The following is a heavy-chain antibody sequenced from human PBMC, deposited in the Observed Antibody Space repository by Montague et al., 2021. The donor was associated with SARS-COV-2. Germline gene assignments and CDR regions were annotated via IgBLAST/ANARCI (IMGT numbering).Heavy chain of an antibody. CDR3: ARVHVVSSGWYADAFDI. CDR1: GGSISSGGYY. D-gene: IGHD6-19*01. V-gene: IGHV4-31*03. CDR2: IYYGGST. Sequence: TLSLTCTVSGGSISSGGYYWSWIRQHPGKGLEWIGFIYYGGSTFYNPSLKSRLTISVDTSKNQFSLKLSSVTAADTAAYYCARVHVVSSGWYADAFDIWGQGTMVTVSS. J-gene: IGHJ3*02.